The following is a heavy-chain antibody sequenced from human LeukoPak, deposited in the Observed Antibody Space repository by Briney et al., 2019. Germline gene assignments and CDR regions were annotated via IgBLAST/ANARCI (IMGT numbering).Heavy chain of an antibody. CDR2: IYYSGST. CDR3: ARDGGDYGFYFDY. J-gene: IGHJ4*02. Sequence: KPSETLSLTCTVSGGSISSYYWSWIRQPPGKGLEWIGYIYYSGSTNYNPSLKSRVTISVDTSKNQFSLKLSSVTAADTAVYYCARDGGDYGFYFDYWGQGTLVTVSS. V-gene: IGHV4-59*01. D-gene: IGHD4-17*01. CDR1: GGSISSYY.